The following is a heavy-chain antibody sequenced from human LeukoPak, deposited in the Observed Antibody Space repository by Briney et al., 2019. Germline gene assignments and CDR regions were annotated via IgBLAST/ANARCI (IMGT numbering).Heavy chain of an antibody. J-gene: IGHJ5*02. CDR1: GFTFSNSA. CDR2: ISASGGTT. Sequence: GGSLRLSCAVSGFTFSNSAMSWVRQAPGKGLEWVSAISASGGTTYYADSVKGRFTISRDDSKNMLYLQMNSLRVEDTAVYYCAKDSWGQGTLVTVSS. CDR3: AKDS. V-gene: IGHV3-23*01.